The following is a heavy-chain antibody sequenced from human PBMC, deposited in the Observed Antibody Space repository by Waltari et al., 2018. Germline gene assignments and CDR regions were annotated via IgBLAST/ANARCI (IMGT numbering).Heavy chain of an antibody. Sequence: EVQLVESGGGLVKPGGSLRLSCAASGLTFSSVSMNWVRQAPGKGREWVSSISSSSSYIYYADSVKGQFTISRDNAKNSLYLQMNSLRAEDTAVYYCASRVSGYLNYWGQGTLVTVSS. V-gene: IGHV3-21*01. CDR1: GLTFSSVS. CDR2: ISSSSSYI. D-gene: IGHD3-22*01. J-gene: IGHJ4*02. CDR3: ASRVSGYLNY.